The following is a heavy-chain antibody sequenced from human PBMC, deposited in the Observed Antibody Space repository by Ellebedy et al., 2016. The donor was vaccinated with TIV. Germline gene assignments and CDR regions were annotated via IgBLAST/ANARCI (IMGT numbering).Heavy chain of an antibody. J-gene: IGHJ4*02. V-gene: IGHV3-33*01. D-gene: IGHD2-15*01. CDR1: EFTFSTYH. Sequence: GESLKISCAASEFTFSTYHMHWVRQAPGKGPEWVAVIWYDGTAKFYAESVKGRFTISRDNSQNTLYLEMNSLRADDTALYYCARELGGSGGSDFDYWGQGTLVTVSS. CDR2: IWYDGTAK. CDR3: ARELGGSGGSDFDY.